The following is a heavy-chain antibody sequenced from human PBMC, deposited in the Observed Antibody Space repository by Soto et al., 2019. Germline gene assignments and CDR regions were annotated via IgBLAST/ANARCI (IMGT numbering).Heavy chain of an antibody. D-gene: IGHD2-2*02. V-gene: IGHV5-10-1*01. J-gene: IGHJ4*03. CDR1: GYSFTKNW. CDR2: IDPRDSYT. Sequence: GESLQISCKGSGYSFTKNWILGVRQMTGKGLEWMGRIDPRDSYTNYSPSFQGHVTISVDKSDNTSNLQSNSLKASDSAMYVFSRSYCRPKSCYNRYFDYWGRGTLVPVSS. CDR3: SRSYCRPKSCYNRYFDY.